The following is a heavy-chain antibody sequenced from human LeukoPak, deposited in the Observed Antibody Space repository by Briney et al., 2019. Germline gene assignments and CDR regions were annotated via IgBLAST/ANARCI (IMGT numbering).Heavy chain of an antibody. Sequence: GGSLRLSCAASGFTFSNYAMSWVRQAPGKVLEWVSGISGTSGTINYAAPVKGRFTISRDNSKNTLYLQMNSLRVDDMGVYYCAKRLGDPRAFDYWGQGTLVTVSS. V-gene: IGHV3-23*01. CDR3: AKRLGDPRAFDY. CDR1: GFTFSNYA. J-gene: IGHJ4*02. CDR2: ISGTSGTI. D-gene: IGHD2-21*02.